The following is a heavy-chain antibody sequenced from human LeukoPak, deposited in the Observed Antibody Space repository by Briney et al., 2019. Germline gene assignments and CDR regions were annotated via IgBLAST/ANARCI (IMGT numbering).Heavy chain of an antibody. CDR1: GYTFTSYG. CDR3: ASGVVPAAIGTRGGYFDY. V-gene: IGHV1-18*01. J-gene: IGHJ4*02. CDR2: ISAYNGNT. D-gene: IGHD2-2*01. Sequence: ASVKVSCKASGYTFTSYGISWVRQAPGQGLEWMGWISAYNGNTNYAQKFQGRVTITTDESTSTAYMELSSLRSEDTAVYYCASGVVPAAIGTRGGYFDYWGQGTLVTVSS.